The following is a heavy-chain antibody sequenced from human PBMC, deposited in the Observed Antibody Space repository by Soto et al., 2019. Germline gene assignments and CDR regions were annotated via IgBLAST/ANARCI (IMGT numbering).Heavy chain of an antibody. D-gene: IGHD2-2*01. J-gene: IGHJ6*02. V-gene: IGHV3-15*01. CDR3: AREEVFSTSCSLDV. CDR2: IKSKTDGGTT. Sequence: GGSLRLSCAASGFTFSNAWMSWVRQAPGKGLEWVGRIKSKTDGGTTDYAAPVKGRFTISRDDSKNTLYLQMNSLRAEDTAVYYCAREEVFSTSCSLDVWGQGTTVTVSS. CDR1: GFTFSNAW.